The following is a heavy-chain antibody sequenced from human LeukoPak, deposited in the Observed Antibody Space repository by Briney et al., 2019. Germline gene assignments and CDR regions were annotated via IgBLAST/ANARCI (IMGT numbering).Heavy chain of an antibody. CDR1: GVSIRGYY. V-gene: IGHV4-59*01. CDR3: ARGSGWYAY. Sequence: PPETLSLTCTISGVSIRGYYWSWIRQPPGKGLEFIGYIYSSGSTNYNPSLKSRVTISVDTSKNQFSLKLSSVTATDTAVYYCARGSGWYAYWGQGTLVTVSS. CDR2: IYSSGST. D-gene: IGHD6-19*01. J-gene: IGHJ4*02.